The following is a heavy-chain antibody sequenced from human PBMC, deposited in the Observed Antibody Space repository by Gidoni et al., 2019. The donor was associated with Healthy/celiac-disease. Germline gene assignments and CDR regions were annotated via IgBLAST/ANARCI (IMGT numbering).Heavy chain of an antibody. Sequence: QVQLVQSGAEVKKPGSSVKVSCKASGGTFSSYAISWVRQAPGQGLEWMGRIIPILGIANYAQKFQGRVTITADKSTSTAYMELSSLRSEDTAVYYCARSLTTVTPADYWGQGTLVTVSS. CDR2: IIPILGIA. D-gene: IGHD4-17*01. CDR1: GGTFSSYA. J-gene: IGHJ4*02. CDR3: ARSLTTVTPADY. V-gene: IGHV1-69*04.